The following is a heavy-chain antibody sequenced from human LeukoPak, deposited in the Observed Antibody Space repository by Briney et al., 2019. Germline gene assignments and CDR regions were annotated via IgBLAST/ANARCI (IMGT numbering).Heavy chain of an antibody. CDR2: IKQDGSEK. J-gene: IGHJ6*03. V-gene: IGHV3-7*03. Sequence: PGGSLRLSCAGSGFTFSTYWISWVRQAPGKGLEWVANIKQDGSEKYYVDSVKGRFTISRDNAKNSVYLQMNSLRAEDTAVYYCAKDSDYYYYMDVWGTGTTVTVSS. CDR1: GFTFSTYW. CDR3: AKDSDYYYYMDV.